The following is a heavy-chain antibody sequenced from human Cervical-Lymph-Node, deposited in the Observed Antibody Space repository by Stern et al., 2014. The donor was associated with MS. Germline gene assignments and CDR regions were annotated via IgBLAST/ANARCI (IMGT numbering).Heavy chain of an antibody. V-gene: IGHV1-69*09. CDR3: ARTNDYGDFPDQEN. J-gene: IGHJ4*02. D-gene: IGHD4-17*01. CDR2: IIPILGIA. CDR1: GGTFSSYT. Sequence: QVQLVQSGAEVKKHGSSVTGSCKASGGTFSSYTISWVRQAPGQGLEWMGRIIPILGIANYAQKFQGRVTITADKSTSTAYMELSSLRSEDTAVYYCARTNDYGDFPDQENWGQGTLVTVSS.